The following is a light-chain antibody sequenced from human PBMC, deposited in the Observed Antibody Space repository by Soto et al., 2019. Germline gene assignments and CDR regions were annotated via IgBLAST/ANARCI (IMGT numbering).Light chain of an antibody. CDR3: QHYNNWLGT. V-gene: IGKV3-15*01. Sequence: EIVVTQSPALLSVSPGERVTLSCRASQSVISSIAWYQQKLGQAPRLLIYGASTRATGIPARFSGSGSGTEFFLTISGLQSEDFAIYYCQHYNNWLGTLGGGTKVDIK. CDR1: QSVISS. J-gene: IGKJ4*01. CDR2: GAS.